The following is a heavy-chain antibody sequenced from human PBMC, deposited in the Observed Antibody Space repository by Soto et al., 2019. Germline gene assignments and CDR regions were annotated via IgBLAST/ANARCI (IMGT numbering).Heavy chain of an antibody. CDR2: ISSSSSYI. CDR1: GFTFSSYS. D-gene: IGHD5-18*01. Sequence: KAGGSLRLSCAASGFTFSSYSMNWVRQAPGKGLEWVSSISSSSSYIYYADSVKGRFTISRDNAKNSLYLQMNGLRAEDTAVYYCARDKGYSYGPYYYYYGMDVWGQGTTVTVSS. CDR3: ARDKGYSYGPYYYYYGMDV. J-gene: IGHJ6*02. V-gene: IGHV3-21*01.